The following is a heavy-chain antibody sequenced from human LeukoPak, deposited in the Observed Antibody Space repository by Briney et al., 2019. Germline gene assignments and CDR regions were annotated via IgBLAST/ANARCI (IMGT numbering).Heavy chain of an antibody. J-gene: IGHJ4*02. Sequence: GGSLRLSCAASGFTFSDYYMSWIRQAPGKGLEGVSYISSSGSTIYYADSVKGRFTISRDNAKNSLYLQMNSLRAEDTAVYYCARVVIVVPAAAGVYFDYWGQGTLVTVSS. D-gene: IGHD2-2*01. CDR2: ISSSGSTI. V-gene: IGHV3-11*01. CDR1: GFTFSDYY. CDR3: ARVVIVVPAAAGVYFDY.